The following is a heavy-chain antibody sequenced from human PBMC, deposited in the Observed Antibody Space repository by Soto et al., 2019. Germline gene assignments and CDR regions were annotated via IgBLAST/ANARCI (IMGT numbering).Heavy chain of an antibody. CDR2: ISAYNGNT. Sequence: ASVKVSCKASGYTFSSYGISWVRQAPGQGLEWMGWISAYNGNTNYAQKLQGRVTMTTDTSTSTAYMELRSLRSDDTAVYYCARCTMVRGVIIPISVVWFDPWGQGTLVTVSS. CDR3: ARCTMVRGVIIPISVVWFDP. D-gene: IGHD3-10*01. J-gene: IGHJ5*02. V-gene: IGHV1-18*01. CDR1: GYTFSSYG.